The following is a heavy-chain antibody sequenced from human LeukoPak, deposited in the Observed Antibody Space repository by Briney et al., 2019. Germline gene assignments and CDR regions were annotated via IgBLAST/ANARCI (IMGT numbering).Heavy chain of an antibody. V-gene: IGHV4-59*08. CDR3: ARHANYYDSSGFYQYFDY. J-gene: IGHJ4*02. CDR2: IYYSGST. CDR1: GGSISTYY. D-gene: IGHD3-22*01. Sequence: SETLSLTCTVSGGSISTYYWSWIRQPPGKGLEWIGYIYYSGSTNYNPSLKSRVTISVDTSKNQFSLKLNSVTAADTAVYECARHANYYDSSGFYQYFDYWGQGTLVTVSS.